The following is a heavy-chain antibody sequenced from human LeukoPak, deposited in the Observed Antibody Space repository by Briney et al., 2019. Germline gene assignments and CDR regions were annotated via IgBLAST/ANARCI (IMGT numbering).Heavy chain of an antibody. V-gene: IGHV4-31*03. CDR2: IYYSGST. CDR1: GGSISSGGYY. Sequence: NPSETLSLTCTVSGGSISSGGYYWSWIRQHPGKGLEWIGYIYYSGSTYYNPSLKSRVTISVDTSKNQFSLKLSSVTAADTAVYYRARDANSGSYYLHGAFDIWGQGTMVTVSS. D-gene: IGHD1-26*01. CDR3: ARDANSGSYYLHGAFDI. J-gene: IGHJ3*02.